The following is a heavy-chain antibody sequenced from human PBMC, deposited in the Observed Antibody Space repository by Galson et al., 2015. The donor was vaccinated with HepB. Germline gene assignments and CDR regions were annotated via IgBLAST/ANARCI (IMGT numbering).Heavy chain of an antibody. V-gene: IGHV3-7*03. Sequence: SLRLSCAASGFTLRSHWVSWVRQAPGKGLECVAHINPDGSEKRYVDAVKGRFSVSKDNAMNSVHLQMSSLRAEDTAVYFCARTAATGRGLDHWAQGSLVIVSS. D-gene: IGHD6-25*01. CDR3: ARTAATGRGLDH. J-gene: IGHJ4*02. CDR1: GFTLRSHW. CDR2: INPDGSEK.